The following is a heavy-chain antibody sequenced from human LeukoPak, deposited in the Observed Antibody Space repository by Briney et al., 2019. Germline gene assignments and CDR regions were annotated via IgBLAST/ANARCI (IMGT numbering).Heavy chain of an antibody. CDR2: MSYSGSS. V-gene: IGHV4-61*01. J-gene: IGHJ4*02. CDR1: GGSISSSSYY. D-gene: IGHD3-22*01. Sequence: SETLSLTCTVSGGSISSSSYYWGWLRQPPGKGLEWIGYMSYSGSSNYNPSLRSRVTISVDASKKQFSLKLSSVTAADTAVYYCARDGYSDSSGYDYPPSVWGQGTLVTVSS. CDR3: ARDGYSDSSGYDYPPSV.